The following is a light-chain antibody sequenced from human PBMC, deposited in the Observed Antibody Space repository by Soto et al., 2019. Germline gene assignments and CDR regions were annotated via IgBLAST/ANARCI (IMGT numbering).Light chain of an antibody. J-gene: IGLJ1*01. CDR3: SSYTSSSTLNYV. CDR2: DVS. V-gene: IGLV2-14*01. Sequence: QSLLTQPASVSGSPGQSVTISCTGNSSEVGGYNYVSWYQQHPGKAPKLMIYDVSNRPSGVSNCFSGSKSGNTASLTISGLQAEDEADYYCSSYTSSSTLNYVFGTGTKVTVL. CDR1: SSEVGGYNY.